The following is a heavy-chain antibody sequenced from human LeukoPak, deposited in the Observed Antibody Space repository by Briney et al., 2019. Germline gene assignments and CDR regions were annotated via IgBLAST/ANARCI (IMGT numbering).Heavy chain of an antibody. CDR2: IYTSGSP. D-gene: IGHD2-2*01. V-gene: IGHV4-4*07. CDR3: ARVGSTSSYFDF. J-gene: IGHJ4*02. Sequence: SETLSLTCTVSGGSISSYYWSWIRQPAGKGLEWIGRIYTSGSPNYNPSLKSRVTISVDTSKNQFSLKLSSVTAADTAVYYCARVGSTSSYFDFWGQGTLLTVSS. CDR1: GGSISSYY.